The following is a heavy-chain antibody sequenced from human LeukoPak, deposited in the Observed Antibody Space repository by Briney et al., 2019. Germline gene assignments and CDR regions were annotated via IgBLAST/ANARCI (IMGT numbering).Heavy chain of an antibody. Sequence: QTGGSLRLSCVASGFTFSSYWMSWVRQVPGKGPEWVANIKQDGSEKDYVDSVKGRFTISRDNAKNSLYLQMNSLRAEDTALYYCAKDYMAYGSSSWTGWFDPWGQGTLVTVSS. CDR2: IKQDGSEK. CDR1: GFTFSSYW. D-gene: IGHD6-13*01. CDR3: AKDYMAYGSSSWTGWFDP. J-gene: IGHJ5*02. V-gene: IGHV3-7*03.